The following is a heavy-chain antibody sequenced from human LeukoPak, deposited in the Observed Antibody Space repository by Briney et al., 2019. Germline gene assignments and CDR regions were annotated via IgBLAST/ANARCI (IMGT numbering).Heavy chain of an antibody. D-gene: IGHD4-17*01. CDR1: GFTFSSYE. Sequence: GGSLRLSCAASGFTFSSYEMNWVRQAPGKGLEWVSYISSSGSTIYYADSVKGRFTISRDNAKNSLYLQMNSLRAEDTAVYYCAKDLVYGDYEWFDPWGQGTLVTVSS. CDR3: AKDLVYGDYEWFDP. V-gene: IGHV3-48*03. J-gene: IGHJ5*02. CDR2: ISSSGSTI.